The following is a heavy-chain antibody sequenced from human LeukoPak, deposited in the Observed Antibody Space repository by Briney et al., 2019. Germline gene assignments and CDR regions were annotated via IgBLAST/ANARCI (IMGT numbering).Heavy chain of an antibody. CDR3: ARGRGWFQKYFDY. D-gene: IGHD6-19*01. CDR1: GGSFSGYY. V-gene: IGHV4-34*01. Sequence: SETLSLTCAVYGGSFSGYYWSWIRQPPGKGLEWIGEINHSGSTNYNPSLKSRVTISVDTSKNQFSLKLSSATAADTAVYYCARGRGWFQKYFDYWGQGTLVTVSS. J-gene: IGHJ4*02. CDR2: INHSGST.